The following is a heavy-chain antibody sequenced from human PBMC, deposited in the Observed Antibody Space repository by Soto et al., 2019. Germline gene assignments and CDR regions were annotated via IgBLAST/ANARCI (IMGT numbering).Heavy chain of an antibody. Sequence: EVQILESGGALIHPGGSLRLSCAASGFTSSMTSVRQAPGKGLEWVSASDFSGRLTYYADSVKGRFTIFRDTSVNTLFLQMNSLRTEDTAVYYCANILVGQWLVPGGYWGPGTLVTVSS. J-gene: IGHJ4*02. D-gene: IGHD6-19*01. V-gene: IGHV3-23*01. CDR3: ANILVGQWLVPGGY. CDR1: GFTSS. CDR2: SDFSGRLT.